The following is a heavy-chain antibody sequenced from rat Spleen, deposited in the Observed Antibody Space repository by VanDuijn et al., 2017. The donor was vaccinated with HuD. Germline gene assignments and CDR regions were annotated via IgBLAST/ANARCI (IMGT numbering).Heavy chain of an antibody. D-gene: IGHD4-3*01. Sequence: EVQLVESDGGLTQPGRSLKLSCAASGFSFSDYYMAWVRQAPTKGLEWVATINYDGISTFYRDSVKARFTISRDNVKSTLYLQMDGLRSEDTATYYCTLGVRWGQGVMVTVSS. CDR3: TLGVR. CDR2: INYDGIST. J-gene: IGHJ2*01. V-gene: IGHV5-20*01. CDR1: GFSFSDYY.